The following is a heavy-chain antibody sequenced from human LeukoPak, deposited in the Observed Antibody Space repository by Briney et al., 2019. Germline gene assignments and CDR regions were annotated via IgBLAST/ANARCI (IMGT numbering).Heavy chain of an antibody. CDR3: AKGRGYRYGYYFDY. D-gene: IGHD5-18*01. CDR1: GFTFSSYG. V-gene: IGHV3-30*02. J-gene: IGHJ4*02. Sequence: GGSLRLSCAASGFTFSSYGMHWVRQAPGKGLEWVAFIRYDGSNKYYADSVKGRFTIPRDNSKNTLYLQMNSLRAEDTAVYYCAKGRGYRYGYYFDYWGQGTLVTVSS. CDR2: IRYDGSNK.